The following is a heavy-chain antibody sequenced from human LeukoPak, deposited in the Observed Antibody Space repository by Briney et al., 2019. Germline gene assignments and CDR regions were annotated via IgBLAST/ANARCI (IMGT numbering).Heavy chain of an antibody. V-gene: IGHV4-39*07. Sequence: SETLSLTCTVSGGSISSSSYYWGWIRQPPRKGLEWLGSIYYSGSTYCNPSLTSRVTISVDTSKNQFSLKLSSVTAADTAVYYCARRAAGPPRVDYWGQGTLVTVSS. D-gene: IGHD6-13*01. CDR2: IYYSGST. CDR1: GGSISSSSYY. CDR3: ARRAAGPPRVDY. J-gene: IGHJ4*02.